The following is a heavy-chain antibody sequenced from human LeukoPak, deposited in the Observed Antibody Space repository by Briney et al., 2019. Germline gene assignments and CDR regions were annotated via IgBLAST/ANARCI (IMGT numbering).Heavy chain of an antibody. V-gene: IGHV1-69*05. CDR2: IIPIFGTA. Sequence: ASVKVSCKASGGTFSSYAISWVRQAPGQRLEWMGGIIPIFGTANYAQKFQGRVTITTDESTSTAYMELSSLRSEDTAVYYCARGSHDYSNYNYYYYYMDVWGKGTTVTVSS. J-gene: IGHJ6*03. CDR1: GGTFSSYA. D-gene: IGHD4-11*01. CDR3: ARGSHDYSNYNYYYYYMDV.